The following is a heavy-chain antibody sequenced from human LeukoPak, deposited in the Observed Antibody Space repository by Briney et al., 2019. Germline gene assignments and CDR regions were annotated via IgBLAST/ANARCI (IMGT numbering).Heavy chain of an antibody. Sequence: GGSLRLSCAASGFTFSSYAMSWVRQAPGKGLEWVSAISGSGGSTYYADSVKGRFTISRDNSKNTLYLQMNSLRAEDTAVYYCGKSPMIVLSPDYWGQGTLVTVSS. CDR1: GFTFSSYA. J-gene: IGHJ4*02. V-gene: IGHV3-23*01. CDR3: GKSPMIVLSPDY. D-gene: IGHD3-22*01. CDR2: ISGSGGST.